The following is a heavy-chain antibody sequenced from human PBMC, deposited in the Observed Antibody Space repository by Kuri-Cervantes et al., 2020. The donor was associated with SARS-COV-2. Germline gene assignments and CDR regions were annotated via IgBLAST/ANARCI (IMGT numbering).Heavy chain of an antibody. Sequence: SGPTLLKPTETLTVTCTFSGFSLNTNGNRVSWIRQTPGKALEWLARIDWDDDKFYSTSLKSRLIISKDTSKNQVVLTLTNVDPGDTGTYYCARMGDGYDFEYWGQGTVVTVSS. CDR2: IDWDDDK. CDR1: GFSLNTNGNR. J-gene: IGHJ4*02. CDR3: ARMGDGYDFEY. D-gene: IGHD5-24*01. V-gene: IGHV2-70*04.